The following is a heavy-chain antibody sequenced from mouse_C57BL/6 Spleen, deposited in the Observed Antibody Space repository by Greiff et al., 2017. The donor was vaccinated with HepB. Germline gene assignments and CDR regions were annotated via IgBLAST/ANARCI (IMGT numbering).Heavy chain of an antibody. V-gene: IGHV1-26*01. CDR1: GYTFTDYY. CDR2: INPNNGGT. J-gene: IGHJ1*03. Sequence: EVQLQQSGPELVKPGASVKISCKASGYTFTDYYMNWVKQSHGKSLEWIGDINPNNGGTNYNQKFTGKATLTVDKSSSTAYMELHSLTSEDSAVYYWAKGYGSSPWYFDVWGTGTTVTVSS. CDR3: AKGYGSSPWYFDV. D-gene: IGHD1-1*01.